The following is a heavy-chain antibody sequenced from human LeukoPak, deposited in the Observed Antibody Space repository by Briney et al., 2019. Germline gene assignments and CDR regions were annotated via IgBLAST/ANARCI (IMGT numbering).Heavy chain of an antibody. Sequence: GGSLRLSCAASGFTFSSYAMSWVRQAPGKGLEWVSAISGSGGSTYYADSVKGRFTISRDNSKNTLYLQMNSLRAEDTVVYYCAKALDITMIVVVTPDAFDIWGQGTMVTVSS. CDR3: AKALDITMIVVVTPDAFDI. J-gene: IGHJ3*02. D-gene: IGHD3-22*01. V-gene: IGHV3-23*01. CDR1: GFTFSSYA. CDR2: ISGSGGST.